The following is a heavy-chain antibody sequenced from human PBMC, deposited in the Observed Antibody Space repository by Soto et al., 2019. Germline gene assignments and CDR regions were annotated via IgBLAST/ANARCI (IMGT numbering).Heavy chain of an antibody. CDR1: GFTFSNAW. CDR3: TTVVGATYYYYYYGMDV. J-gene: IGHJ6*02. Sequence: GSLRLSCAASGFTFSNAWMNWVRQAPGKGLEWVGRIKSKTDGGTTDYAAPVKGRFTISRDDSKNTLYLQMNSLKTEDTAVYYCTTVVGATYYYYYYGMDVWGQGTTVTVSS. D-gene: IGHD1-26*01. V-gene: IGHV3-15*07. CDR2: IKSKTDGGTT.